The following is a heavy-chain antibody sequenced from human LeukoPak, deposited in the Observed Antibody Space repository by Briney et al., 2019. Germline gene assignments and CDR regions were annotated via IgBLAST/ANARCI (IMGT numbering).Heavy chain of an antibody. CDR3: TTDSSTWIQLWSTGDAFDI. D-gene: IGHD5-18*01. CDR1: GFTFSNAW. CDR2: IKSKTDGGTT. J-gene: IGHJ3*02. V-gene: IGHV3-15*07. Sequence: GGSLRLSCAASGFTFSNAWMNWVRQAPGKGLEWVGRIKSKTDGGTTDYAAPVKGRFTISRDDSKNTLYLQMNSLKTEDTAVYYCTTDSSTWIQLWSTGDAFDIWGQGTMVTVSS.